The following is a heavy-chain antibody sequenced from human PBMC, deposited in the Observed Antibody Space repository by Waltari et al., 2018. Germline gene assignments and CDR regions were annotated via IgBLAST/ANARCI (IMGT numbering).Heavy chain of an antibody. V-gene: IGHV4-38-2*01. CDR2: IYHSGGT. CDR3: ARVFYDYVWGSYYFDY. D-gene: IGHD3-16*01. CDR1: GYSISSGYY. J-gene: IGHJ4*02. Sequence: QVQLQESGPGMVKPSETLSLTCAVSGYSISSGYYWGWIRQPPGKGLEWIGSIYHSGGTYYNPSLKSRVTISVDTSKNQFSLKLSSVTAADTAVYYCARVFYDYVWGSYYFDYWGQGTLVTVSS.